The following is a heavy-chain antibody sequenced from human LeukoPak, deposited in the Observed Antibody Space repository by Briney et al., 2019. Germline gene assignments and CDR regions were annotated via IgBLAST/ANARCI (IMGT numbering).Heavy chain of an antibody. CDR1: GFTFSTYW. V-gene: IGHV3-74*01. CDR3: ARTLSDGGYYYGMDV. J-gene: IGHJ6*02. Sequence: PGGSLRLSCAASGFTFSTYWMHWVRQAPGKGLVWVSHINSDGRNTTYADSVTGRFTISRDNAKNTLYLQMNSLRAEDTAVYYCARTLSDGGYYYGMDVWGQGTTVTVSS. CDR2: INSDGRNT. D-gene: IGHD2-21*02.